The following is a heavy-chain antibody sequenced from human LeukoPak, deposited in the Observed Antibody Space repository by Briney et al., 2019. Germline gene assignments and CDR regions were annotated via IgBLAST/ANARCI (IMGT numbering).Heavy chain of an antibody. CDR1: GGSFSGYY. CDR3: ARGRIRYCSGGSCYQRPFFDY. V-gene: IGHV4-34*01. CDR2: INHSGST. D-gene: IGHD2-15*01. Sequence: SETLSLTCAVYGGSFSGYYWSWIRQPPGKGLEWIGEINHSGSTNYNPSLKSRVTISVDTSKNQISLKLSSVTAADTAVYYCARGRIRYCSGGSCYQRPFFDYWGQGTLVTVSS. J-gene: IGHJ4*02.